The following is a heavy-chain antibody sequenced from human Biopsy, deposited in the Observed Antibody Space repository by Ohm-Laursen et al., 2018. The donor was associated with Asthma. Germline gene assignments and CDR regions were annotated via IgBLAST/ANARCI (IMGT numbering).Heavy chain of an antibody. Sequence: AASVKVSCKTSGYTFNSAGITWVRQAPGQGLEWMGWISVYNGNTKVAQKLQDRVTMITDTSTSTAYMELRSLRSDDTAVYFCARAVDYSHYYGIDVWVQGTTVTVS. J-gene: IGHJ6*02. V-gene: IGHV1-18*01. CDR1: GYTFNSAG. D-gene: IGHD3-10*01. CDR2: ISVYNGNT. CDR3: ARAVDYSHYYGIDV.